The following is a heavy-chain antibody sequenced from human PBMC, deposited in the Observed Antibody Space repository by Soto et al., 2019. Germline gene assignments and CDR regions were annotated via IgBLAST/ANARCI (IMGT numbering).Heavy chain of an antibody. CDR3: AKGELEYYYGMDV. J-gene: IGHJ6*02. Sequence: EGSLRLSCAASGFTFSSYGMHWVRQAPGKGLEWVAVISYDGSNKYYADSVKGRFTISRDNSKNTLYLQMNSLRAEDTAVYYCAKGELEYYYGMDVWGQGTTVTVSS. CDR2: ISYDGSNK. CDR1: GFTFSSYG. V-gene: IGHV3-30*18. D-gene: IGHD1-26*01.